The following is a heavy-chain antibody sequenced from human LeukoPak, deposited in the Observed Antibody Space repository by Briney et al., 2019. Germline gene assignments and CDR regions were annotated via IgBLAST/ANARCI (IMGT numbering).Heavy chain of an antibody. CDR2: IYPGDSET. J-gene: IGHJ4*02. CDR3: ARGGTYSTSYSGY. D-gene: IGHD6-13*01. Sequence: GESLKISCKASGYSFISYWIGWVRQMPGKGLEWMGIIYPGDSETRYSPSFQGQVTISADKSISTAYLQWSSLKASDSAIYYCARGGTYSTSYSGYWGQGTLVTVSS. V-gene: IGHV5-51*01. CDR1: GYSFISYW.